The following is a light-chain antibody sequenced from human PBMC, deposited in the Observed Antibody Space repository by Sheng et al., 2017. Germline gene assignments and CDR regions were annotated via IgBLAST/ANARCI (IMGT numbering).Light chain of an antibody. V-gene: IGKV4-1*01. CDR2: WAS. Sequence: DIVMTQSPDSLAVSLGERATINCKSSQNIFHGPTNKNFLGWYQHKPGQPPKLLIYWASTRASGVPDRFSGSGSGTDFTLTISSLQAEDVAVYFCQQYYTTLPYTFGQGTKLEIK. CDR3: QQYYTTLPYT. J-gene: IGKJ2*01. CDR1: QNIFHGPTNKNF.